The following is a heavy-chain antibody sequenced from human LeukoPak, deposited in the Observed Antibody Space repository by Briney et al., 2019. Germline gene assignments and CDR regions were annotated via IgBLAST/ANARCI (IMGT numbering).Heavy chain of an antibody. CDR3: AMMNVVVVAAADY. D-gene: IGHD2-15*01. J-gene: IGHJ4*02. Sequence: SETLSLTCTVSGGSISSGDYYWSWIRQPPGKGLEWIGSIYHSGSTYYNPSLKSRVTISVDTSKNQFSLKLSSVTAADTAVYYCAMMNVVVVAAADYWGQGTLVTVSS. CDR1: GGSISSGDYY. CDR2: IYHSGST. V-gene: IGHV4-39*07.